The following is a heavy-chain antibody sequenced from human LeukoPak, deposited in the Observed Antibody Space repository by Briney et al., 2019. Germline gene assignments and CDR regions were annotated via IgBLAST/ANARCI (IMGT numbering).Heavy chain of an antibody. J-gene: IGHJ5*02. CDR3: AREGAYCSSTSCHIQNWFDP. CDR2: ISLYNAHT. Sequence: ASVKVSCKASGYTLTTSGITWVRQAPGQGLQWMGSISLYNAHTKYAQTLQGRVTMTTDTSTDTAYMELRSLRSDDTAVYYCAREGAYCSSTSCHIQNWFDPWGQGTLVTVSS. V-gene: IGHV1-18*01. CDR1: GYTLTTSG. D-gene: IGHD2-2*01.